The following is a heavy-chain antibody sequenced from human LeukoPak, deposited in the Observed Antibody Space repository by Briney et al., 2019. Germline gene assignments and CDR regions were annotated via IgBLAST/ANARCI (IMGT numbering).Heavy chain of an antibody. CDR1: GYTFTIYG. J-gene: IGHJ4*02. V-gene: IGHV1-18*01. CDR3: ARVGSSSSQGPFDY. D-gene: IGHD6-13*01. CDR2: ISAYNGNT. Sequence: ASVKVSCKASGYTFTIYGISWVRQAPGQGLEWMGWISAYNGNTNYAQKLQGRVTMTTDTSTSTAYMELRSLRSDDTAVYYCARVGSSSSQGPFDYWGQGTLVTVSS.